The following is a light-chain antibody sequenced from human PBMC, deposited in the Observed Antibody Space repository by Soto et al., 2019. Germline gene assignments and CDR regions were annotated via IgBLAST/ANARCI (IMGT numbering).Light chain of an antibody. CDR3: QQYGSSGT. J-gene: IGKJ1*01. CDR2: GAS. V-gene: IGKV3-20*01. Sequence: EIVLTQSPGTLSLSPGERATLSCRASQSVSNNYLAWYQQKPGQAPRLLIYGASHRATGIPDRFSGSGSGTDFTLTISRLEPEDFALYYCQQYGSSGTFGQGTKVEIK. CDR1: QSVSNNY.